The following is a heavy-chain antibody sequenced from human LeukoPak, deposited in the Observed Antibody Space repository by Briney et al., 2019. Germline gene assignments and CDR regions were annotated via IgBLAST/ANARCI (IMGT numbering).Heavy chain of an antibody. Sequence: GGSLRLSCAASGFAFNTYAMHWVRQAPGQGLEWVALIWHDGSHKFYSNSVRGQFTISRDNSKNTVSLQMDNLRPEDTAVYYCARESGDNWYFDLWGRGTLVTVSS. V-gene: IGHV3-33*01. D-gene: IGHD3-10*01. J-gene: IGHJ2*01. CDR3: ARESGDNWYFDL. CDR1: GFAFNTYA. CDR2: IWHDGSHK.